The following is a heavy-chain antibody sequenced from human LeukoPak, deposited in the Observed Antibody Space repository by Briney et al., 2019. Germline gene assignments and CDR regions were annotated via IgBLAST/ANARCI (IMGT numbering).Heavy chain of an antibody. D-gene: IGHD6-19*01. V-gene: IGHV3-21*01. J-gene: IGHJ4*02. CDR1: GFTFDDYT. CDR3: ARDMARIAVAGSGIDY. CDR2: ISSSSSYI. Sequence: GGSLRLSCAASGFTFDDYTMHWVRQAPGKGLEWVSSISSSSSYIYYADSVKGRFTISRDNAKNSLYLQMNSLRAEDTAVYYCARDMARIAVAGSGIDYWGQGTLVTVSS.